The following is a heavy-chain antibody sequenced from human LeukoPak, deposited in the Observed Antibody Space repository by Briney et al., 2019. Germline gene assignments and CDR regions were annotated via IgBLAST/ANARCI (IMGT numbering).Heavy chain of an antibody. CDR1: GFTFSTYS. CDR3: ARVGFGVVGYYYMDV. V-gene: IGHV3-48*01. J-gene: IGHJ6*03. D-gene: IGHD3-3*01. CDR2: ISSSSSTI. Sequence: GGSLRLSCAASGFTFSTYSMNWVRQAPGKGLEWVSYISSSSSTIYYADSVKGRFTISRDNAKNSLYLQMNSLRAEDTAVYYCARVGFGVVGYYYMDVWGKGTTVTVSS.